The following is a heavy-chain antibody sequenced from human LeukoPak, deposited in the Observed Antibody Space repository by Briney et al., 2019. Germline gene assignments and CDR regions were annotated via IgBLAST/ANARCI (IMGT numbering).Heavy chain of an antibody. CDR3: ARSRDDYGDYEGYYFDY. Sequence: GGSLRLSCAASGFTFSSYGMHWVRQAPGKGLEWVAVISYDGSNKYYADSVKGRFTISRDNSKNTLYLQMNSLRAEDTAVYYCARSRDDYGDYEGYYFDYWGQGTLVTVSS. V-gene: IGHV3-30*03. D-gene: IGHD4-17*01. CDR1: GFTFSSYG. CDR2: ISYDGSNK. J-gene: IGHJ4*02.